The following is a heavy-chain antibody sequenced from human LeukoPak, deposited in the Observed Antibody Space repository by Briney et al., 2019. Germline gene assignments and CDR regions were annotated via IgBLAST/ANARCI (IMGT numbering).Heavy chain of an antibody. CDR1: GFTFSSYE. V-gene: IGHV3-48*03. J-gene: IGHJ4*02. CDR3: ARGSLYCSSTSCYLDY. D-gene: IGHD2-2*01. Sequence: GGSLRLSCAASGFTFSSYEMNWVRQAPGKGLEWVSYISSSGSTIYYADSVKGRLTISRDNAKNSLYLQMNSLRAGDTAVYYCARGSLYCSSTSCYLDYWGQGTLVTVSS. CDR2: ISSSGSTI.